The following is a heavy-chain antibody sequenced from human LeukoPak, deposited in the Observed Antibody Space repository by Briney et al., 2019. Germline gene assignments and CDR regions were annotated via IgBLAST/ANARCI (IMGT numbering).Heavy chain of an antibody. V-gene: IGHV4-39*01. CDR1: GGSISSSSYY. CDR3: ATTPKMVHYYGSGIDY. J-gene: IGHJ4*02. D-gene: IGHD3-10*01. CDR2: IYYSGST. Sequence: SETLSLTCTVSGGSISSSSYYWGWIRQPPGKGLEWIGSIYYSGSTYYNPSLKSRVTISVDTSKNQFSLKLSSVTAADPAVYYCATTPKMVHYYGSGIDYWGQGTLVTVSS.